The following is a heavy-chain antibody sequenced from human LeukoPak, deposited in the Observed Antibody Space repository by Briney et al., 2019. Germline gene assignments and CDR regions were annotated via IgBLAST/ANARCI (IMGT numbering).Heavy chain of an antibody. V-gene: IGHV3-11*04. CDR3: ARQKGAAATFDY. Sequence: PGGSLRLSCAASGFTVSSNYMSWVRQAPGKGLEWVSYISSSGSTIYYADSVKGRFTISRDNAKNSLYLQMNSLRAEDTAVYYCARQKGAAATFDYWGQGTLVTVSS. D-gene: IGHD6-13*01. CDR2: ISSSGSTI. J-gene: IGHJ4*02. CDR1: GFTVSSNY.